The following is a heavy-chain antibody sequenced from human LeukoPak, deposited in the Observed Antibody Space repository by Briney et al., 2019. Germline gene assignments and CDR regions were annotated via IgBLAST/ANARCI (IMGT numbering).Heavy chain of an antibody. CDR1: GFTFSSYG. J-gene: IGHJ4*02. CDR2: IYSGGST. D-gene: IGHD6-13*01. Sequence: GGSLRLSCAASGFTFSSYGMSWVRQAPGKGLEWVSVIYSGGSTYYADSVKGRFTISRDNSKNTLYLQMNSLRAEDTAVYYCAREAYSSSWYFDYWGQGTLATVSS. V-gene: IGHV3-53*01. CDR3: AREAYSSSWYFDY.